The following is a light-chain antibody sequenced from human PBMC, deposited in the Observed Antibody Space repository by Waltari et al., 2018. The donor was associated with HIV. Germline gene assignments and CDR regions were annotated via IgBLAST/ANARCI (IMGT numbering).Light chain of an antibody. CDR2: GAS. CDR3: QQYGSSSDT. V-gene: IGKV3-20*01. J-gene: IGKJ4*01. Sequence: EIVLTQSPGTLSLPPGERATLSCRASQSVSSNYLAWYQQKPGQAPRLLIYGASNRATGISDRFSGSGSGTDFTLTISRLEPEDFAVYYCQQYGSSSDTFGGGTKVEIK. CDR1: QSVSSNY.